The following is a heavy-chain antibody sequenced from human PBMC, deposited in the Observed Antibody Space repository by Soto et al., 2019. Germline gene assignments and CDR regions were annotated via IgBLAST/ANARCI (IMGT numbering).Heavy chain of an antibody. Sequence: QVRLQGSGQGLVNPWGTLSLTCVVLGGSISISNWGTWARQPPGKGLDWIGEIFHSGSTNYNSSLMGRVTISVDKANNQFSLKLSSVTAADTAVYYCAHRPIVGAAIWGQGTLVTVSS. CDR2: IFHSGST. CDR3: AHRPIVGAAI. V-gene: IGHV4-4*02. J-gene: IGHJ4*02. CDR1: GGSISISNW. D-gene: IGHD1-26*01.